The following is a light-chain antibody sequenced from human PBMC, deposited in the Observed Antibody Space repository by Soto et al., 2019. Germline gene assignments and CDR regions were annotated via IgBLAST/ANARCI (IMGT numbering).Light chain of an antibody. CDR2: AAS. CDR1: QSISSY. CDR3: QQSYSTPIT. J-gene: IGKJ5*01. V-gene: IGKV1-39*01. Sequence: DIQMTQSPSSVSASVGDRVTITCRASQSISSYLNWYQQKPGKAPKLLIYAASSLQSGVPSRFSGSGAGTDFTLTISSLQPEDFATYYCQQSYSTPITFGQGTRLAIK.